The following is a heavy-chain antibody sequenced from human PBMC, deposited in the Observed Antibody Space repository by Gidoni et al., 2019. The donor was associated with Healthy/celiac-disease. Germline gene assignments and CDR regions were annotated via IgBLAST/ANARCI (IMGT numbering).Heavy chain of an antibody. Sequence: QVQLQESGPGLVKPSETLSLTCAVSGYSISSGYYWRWIRQPPGKGLEWIGSIYHSGSTYYNPSLKSRVTISVDTSKNQFSLKLSSVTAADTAVYYCARESFIMVVAATPDSYYMDVWGKGTTVTVSS. V-gene: IGHV4-38-2*02. D-gene: IGHD2-15*01. CDR2: IYHSGST. J-gene: IGHJ6*03. CDR1: GYSISSGYY. CDR3: ARESFIMVVAATPDSYYMDV.